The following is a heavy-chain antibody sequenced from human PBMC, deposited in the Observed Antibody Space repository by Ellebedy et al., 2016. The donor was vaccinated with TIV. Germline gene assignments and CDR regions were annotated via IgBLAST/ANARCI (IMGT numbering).Heavy chain of an antibody. J-gene: IGHJ4*02. CDR1: GFIFSSFW. CDR3: VSAARGSNCCEAY. D-gene: IGHD2-21*01. CDR2: INQVGNEK. V-gene: IGHV3-7*03. Sequence: GESLKISCGASGFIFSSFWMGWVRRAPGKGLEWVATINQVGNEKYYVDSVKGRFTISRDNAKTSLYLQMNSLRAEDTAVYSCVSAARGSNCCEAYWGQGTLVTVSS.